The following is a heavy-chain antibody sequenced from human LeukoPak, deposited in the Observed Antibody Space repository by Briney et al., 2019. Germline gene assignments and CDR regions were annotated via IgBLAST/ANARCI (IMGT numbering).Heavy chain of an antibody. Sequence: GGSLRLSCAASGFTFSSYDMHWVRQAPGKGLEWVTFIRYDGSIKYYADSVKGRFTISRDNSKNTLYLQMNSLRVEDTAVYYCARGLVVVPAVSDYWGQGTLVTVSS. D-gene: IGHD2-2*01. CDR1: GFTFSSYD. J-gene: IGHJ4*02. CDR3: ARGLVVVPAVSDY. CDR2: IRYDGSIK. V-gene: IGHV3-30*02.